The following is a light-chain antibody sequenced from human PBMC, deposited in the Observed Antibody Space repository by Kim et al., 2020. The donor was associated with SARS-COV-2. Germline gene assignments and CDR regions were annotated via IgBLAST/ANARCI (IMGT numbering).Light chain of an antibody. J-gene: IGLJ2*01. CDR2: GKN. CDR1: SLRSYY. Sequence: SSELTQDPAVSVALGQTVRITCQGDSLRSYYATWYQQKPGQAPIVVIYGKNNRPSGIPDRFSGSSSGNTASLTITGTQAGDEADYYCNSRDSNDKVVFGGGTKRTVL. V-gene: IGLV3-19*01. CDR3: NSRDSNDKVV.